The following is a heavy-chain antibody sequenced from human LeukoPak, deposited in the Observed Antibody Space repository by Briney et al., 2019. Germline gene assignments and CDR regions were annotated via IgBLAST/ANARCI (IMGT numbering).Heavy chain of an antibody. Sequence: ASVKVSCKASGYTFTSYYMHWVRQAPGQGLEWMGWISAYNGNTNYAQKLQGRVTMTTDTSTSTAYMELRSLRSDDTAVYYCARDTLVVVPAARALDYWGQGTLVTVSS. J-gene: IGHJ4*02. CDR2: ISAYNGNT. V-gene: IGHV1-18*04. CDR3: ARDTLVVVPAARALDY. D-gene: IGHD2-2*01. CDR1: GYTFTSYY.